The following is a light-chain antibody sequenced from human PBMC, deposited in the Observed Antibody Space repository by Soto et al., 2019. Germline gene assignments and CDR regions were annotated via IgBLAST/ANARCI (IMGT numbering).Light chain of an antibody. CDR3: QHYLNYPIT. V-gene: IGKV1D-13*01. CDR2: EAS. J-gene: IGKJ5*01. Sequence: AIQLTQSPSSLSASIGDRVTITCRASQDINSYLAWYQQKPGKAPNLLIYEASILQRGVPSRFSGSNSGTDFTLTISSLQAEDFATYYCQHYLNYPITFGQGTRLEIK. CDR1: QDINSY.